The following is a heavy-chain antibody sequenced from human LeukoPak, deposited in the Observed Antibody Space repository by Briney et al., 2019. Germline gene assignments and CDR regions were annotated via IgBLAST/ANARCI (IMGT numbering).Heavy chain of an antibody. Sequence: ASETLSLTCTVSGGSISSNNYYWGWIRQPPGKGLEWIGNIYYSGSSYYNPSLKSRLTISVDTSKNHFSLNLTSVTAADTAVYYCARDLSTVTNLPFDYWGQGTLVTVSS. V-gene: IGHV4-39*02. J-gene: IGHJ4*02. D-gene: IGHD4-17*01. CDR2: IYYSGSS. CDR1: GGSISSNNYY. CDR3: ARDLSTVTNLPFDY.